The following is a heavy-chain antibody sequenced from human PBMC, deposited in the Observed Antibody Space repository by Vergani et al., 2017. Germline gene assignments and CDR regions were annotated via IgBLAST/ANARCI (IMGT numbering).Heavy chain of an antibody. CDR3: ASDTHSGQRADR. Sequence: QVQLQESGPGLVKSSETLSLTCRVSFDSIRNLYCNWIRQPPGKGLEWIGSNHYSENTNYNPSLKTRVTISVDTSRNQFSLTLTSVTAADTAVYYCASDTHSGQRADRWGQGILVTVTS. D-gene: IGHD6-19*01. J-gene: IGHJ5*02. CDR1: FDSIRNLY. CDR2: NHYSENT. V-gene: IGHV4-59*11.